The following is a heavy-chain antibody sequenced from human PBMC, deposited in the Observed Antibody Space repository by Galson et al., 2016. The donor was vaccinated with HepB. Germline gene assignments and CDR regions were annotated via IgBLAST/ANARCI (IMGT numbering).Heavy chain of an antibody. CDR3: ARRVRLVDY. J-gene: IGHJ4*02. CDR2: INPNNNVT. Sequence: SVKVSCKASGYFFTGYHIHWVRQAPGQGLEWMGWINPNNNVTNYAQKFQGRVTMTRDSAIATAYMEVSSLRLDDTAVYFCARRVRLVDYWGQGTLVTVSS. D-gene: IGHD3-10*01. CDR1: GYFFTGYH. V-gene: IGHV1-2*02.